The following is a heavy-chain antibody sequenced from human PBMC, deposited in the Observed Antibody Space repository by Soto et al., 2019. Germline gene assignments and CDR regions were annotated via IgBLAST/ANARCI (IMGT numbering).Heavy chain of an antibody. D-gene: IGHD1-1*01. J-gene: IGHJ5*02. CDR3: EKNETTRPWFAT. V-gene: IGHV4-31*03. CDR2: IYYLGTT. CDR1: GGSISNGNYY. Sequence: QVQLQESGPGLVKPSQTLSLTCTVSGGSISNGNYYWSWIRQLPGKGLEWIGNIYYLGTTSYNPSLKSRVTMSIDTSKNQFSLKLRSVVAADTAMYSCEKNETTRPWFATWGQGTLVTVSS.